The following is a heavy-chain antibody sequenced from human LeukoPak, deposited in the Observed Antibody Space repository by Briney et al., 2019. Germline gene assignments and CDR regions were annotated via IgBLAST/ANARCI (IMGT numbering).Heavy chain of an antibody. V-gene: IGHV3-21*04. Sequence: GGSLRLSCAASGFTFSSYSMNWVRQAPGKGLEWVSSISSSSSYIYYADSVKGRFTISRDNAKNSLYLQMNSLRAEDTAVYYCAKDSFSILGSGWYHFDGGRGFDIWGQGTMVTVSS. J-gene: IGHJ3*02. CDR2: ISSSSSYI. CDR3: AKDSFSILGSGWYHFDGGRGFDI. CDR1: GFTFSSYS. D-gene: IGHD6-19*01.